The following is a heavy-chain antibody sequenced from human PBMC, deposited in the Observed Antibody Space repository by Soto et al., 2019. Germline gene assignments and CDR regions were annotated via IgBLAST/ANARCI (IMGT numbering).Heavy chain of an antibody. CDR1: GFTFSSHA. V-gene: IGHV3-33*01. Sequence: GGSLRLSCAASGFTFSSHAMHWVRQAPGKGLEWVAVIWYDGSNKYYADSVKGRFTVSRDNSKNTVYLQMNSLRAEDTAVYFCAREAYSSGYYGAAFDIWGQGTMVTVSS. D-gene: IGHD3-22*01. J-gene: IGHJ3*02. CDR2: IWYDGSNK. CDR3: AREAYSSGYYGAAFDI.